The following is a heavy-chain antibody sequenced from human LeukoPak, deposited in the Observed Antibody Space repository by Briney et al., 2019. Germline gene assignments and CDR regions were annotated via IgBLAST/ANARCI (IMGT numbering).Heavy chain of an antibody. Sequence: PGGSLRLSCAASGFTFSSYWMSWVRQAPGKGLEWVANIRQDGSVQNYVDSVKGRFTISRDNPKNSVYLQMSSLSAEDTAVYYCLVTTRGRGFDYWGQGTLVTVSS. CDR3: LVTTRGRGFDY. V-gene: IGHV3-7*01. D-gene: IGHD1/OR15-1a*01. J-gene: IGHJ4*02. CDR1: GFTFSSYW. CDR2: IRQDGSVQ.